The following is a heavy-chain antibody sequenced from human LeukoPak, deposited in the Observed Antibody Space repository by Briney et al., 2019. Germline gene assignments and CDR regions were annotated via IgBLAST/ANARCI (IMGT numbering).Heavy chain of an antibody. Sequence: GGSLRLSCAASGFTFSTYGMNWVRQPPGKGLEWVSFIGTSDSPIIYADSVKGRFTISRDNSKNTLYLQMNSLRAEDTAVYYCARVYGSGSYYNGYYYYYMDVWGKGTAVTISS. V-gene: IGHV3-21*01. CDR3: ARVYGSGSYYNGYYYYYMDV. D-gene: IGHD3-10*01. CDR2: IGTSDSPI. J-gene: IGHJ6*03. CDR1: GFTFSTYG.